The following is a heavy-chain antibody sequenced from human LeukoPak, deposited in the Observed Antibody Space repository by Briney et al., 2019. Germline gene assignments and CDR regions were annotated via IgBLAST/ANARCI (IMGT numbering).Heavy chain of an antibody. V-gene: IGHV4-59*12. CDR1: GGSISSYY. Sequence: PSETLSLTCTVSGGSISSYYWSWIRQPPGKGLEWIGYTYYSGSTNYNPSLKSRVTISVDTSKNQFSLKLSSVTAADTAVYYCARAGYCSGGSCYSGGYYFDYWGQGTLVTVSS. CDR2: TYYSGST. J-gene: IGHJ4*02. CDR3: ARAGYCSGGSCYSGGYYFDY. D-gene: IGHD2-15*01.